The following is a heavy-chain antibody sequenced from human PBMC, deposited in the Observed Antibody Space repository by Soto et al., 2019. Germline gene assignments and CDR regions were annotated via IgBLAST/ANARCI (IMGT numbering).Heavy chain of an antibody. J-gene: IGHJ6*02. V-gene: IGHV1-69*13. D-gene: IGHD6-6*01. CDR2: IIPIFGTA. Sequence: GASVKVSCKASGGIFSSYAISWVRQAPGQGLECMGGIIPIFGTANYAQKFQGRVTITADESTSTAYMELSSLRSEDTAVYYCARGSSSDYYYYGMDVWGQGTTVTVYS. CDR3: ARGSSSDYYYYGMDV. CDR1: GGIFSSYA.